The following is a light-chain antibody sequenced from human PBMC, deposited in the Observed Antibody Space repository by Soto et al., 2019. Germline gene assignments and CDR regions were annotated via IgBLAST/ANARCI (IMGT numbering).Light chain of an antibody. V-gene: IGKV1-6*01. CDR1: QGIGND. J-gene: IGKJ4*01. CDR2: ATS. Sequence: AIQITQSPSSLSASLAHRVTITFTSSQGIGNDLGWYQQKPGKAPKLLIYATSSLQNGVPSRFSGSGSGTDFTLTISSLQPEDFATYYCIQDHNYPLTFGGGTKVDIK. CDR3: IQDHNYPLT.